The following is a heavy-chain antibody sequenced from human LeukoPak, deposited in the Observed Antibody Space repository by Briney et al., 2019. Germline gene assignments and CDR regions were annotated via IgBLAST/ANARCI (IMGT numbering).Heavy chain of an antibody. Sequence: PGGSLRLFCAAAGFSFSDNYMSWIRQAPGKGLEWVSYISSSGGIKYYADSVKGRFTISRDNAKNSLYLQMNSLRAEDTAVYYCARQTYYYDSSDYYYMGGFDYWGQGTLVTVSS. CDR2: ISSSGGIK. CDR1: GFSFSDNY. CDR3: ARQTYYYDSSDYYYMGGFDY. J-gene: IGHJ4*02. D-gene: IGHD3-22*01. V-gene: IGHV3-11*01.